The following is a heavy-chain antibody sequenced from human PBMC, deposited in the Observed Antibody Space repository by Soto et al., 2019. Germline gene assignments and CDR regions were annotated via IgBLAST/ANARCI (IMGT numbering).Heavy chain of an antibody. Sequence: QLQLQESGPGLVKPSETLSLTCTVSGGSISSSSYYWGWIRQPPGKGLEWIGSIYYSGSTYYNPSLTSRVTISVDTSKNQFSLQLSSVTAADTAVYYCARHHSSSSSRLDWFDPWGQGTLVTVSS. CDR2: IYYSGST. V-gene: IGHV4-39*01. CDR3: ARHHSSSSSRLDWFDP. CDR1: GGSISSSSYY. D-gene: IGHD6-6*01. J-gene: IGHJ5*02.